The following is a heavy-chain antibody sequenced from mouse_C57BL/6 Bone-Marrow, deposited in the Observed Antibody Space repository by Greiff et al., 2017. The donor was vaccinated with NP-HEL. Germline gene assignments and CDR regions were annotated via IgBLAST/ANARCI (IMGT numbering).Heavy chain of an antibody. V-gene: IGHV1-81*01. J-gene: IGHJ3*01. CDR2: IYPRSGNT. CDR3: ARKDY. CDR1: GYTFTSYG. Sequence: QVQLQQSGAELARPGASVTLSCTASGYTFTSYGISWVKQRTGQGLEWIGEIYPRSGNTYYNEKFKGKATLTADKSSSTAYMELRSLTSEDSAVYFCARKDYWGQGTLVTVSA.